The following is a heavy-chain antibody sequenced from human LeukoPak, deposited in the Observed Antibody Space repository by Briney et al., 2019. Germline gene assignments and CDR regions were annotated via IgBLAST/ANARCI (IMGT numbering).Heavy chain of an antibody. D-gene: IGHD3-3*01. CDR2: IYQGGSET. Sequence: PGGSLRLSCTVSGFTFSAHRMSWVRQAPGKGLEWVANIYQGGSETHYVDSVKGRFTISRDNAKKSLYLHLSSLRAEDTAVYYCAREGTFGYHYFDYWGQGALVTVSS. CDR1: GFTFSAHR. CDR3: AREGTFGYHYFDY. V-gene: IGHV3-7*01. J-gene: IGHJ4*02.